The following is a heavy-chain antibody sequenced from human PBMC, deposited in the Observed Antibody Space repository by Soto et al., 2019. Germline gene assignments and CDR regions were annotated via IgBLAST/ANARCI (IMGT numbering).Heavy chain of an antibody. J-gene: IGHJ4*02. Sequence: SETLSLTCAVSGDSVISGYYCRCIRQHPGKGLEWIGSIYHTGSTYYNPSHKSRVTISIDTSKNQFSLKVASVTAADTAVYYCARGAGRRYSSGPGYWGQGTLVTVSS. V-gene: IGHV4-38-2*01. CDR2: IYHTGST. CDR1: GDSVISGYY. CDR3: ARGAGRRYSSGPGY. D-gene: IGHD5-18*01.